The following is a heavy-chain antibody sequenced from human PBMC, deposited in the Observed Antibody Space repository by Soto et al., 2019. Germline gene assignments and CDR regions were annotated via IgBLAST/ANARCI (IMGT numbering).Heavy chain of an antibody. D-gene: IGHD2-15*01. CDR2: IYYSGST. V-gene: IGHV4-59*01. J-gene: IGHJ5*02. CDR3: AGEVVGGYCSGGSCYPSGLNWFDP. Sequence: SETLSLTCTVSGGSISSYYWSWIRQPPGKGLEWIGYIYYSGSTNYNPSLKSRVTISVDTAKNQFSLKLSSVTAAETAVYYCAGEVVGGYCSGGSCYPSGLNWFDPWGQGTLVTVSS. CDR1: GGSISSYY.